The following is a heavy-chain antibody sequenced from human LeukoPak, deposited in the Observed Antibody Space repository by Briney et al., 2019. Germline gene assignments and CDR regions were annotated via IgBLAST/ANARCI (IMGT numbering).Heavy chain of an antibody. V-gene: IGHV3-23*01. Sequence: PGGSLRLSCAASGFTFSSYAMSWVRQAPGKGLEWVSAISGGGSTYYADSVKGRFTISRDNSKNTLYLQMNSLRAEDTAVYYCAKNNYHYDILTGLDYWGQGTLVTVSS. CDR2: ISGGGST. CDR1: GFTFSSYA. CDR3: AKNNYHYDILTGLDY. D-gene: IGHD3-9*01. J-gene: IGHJ4*02.